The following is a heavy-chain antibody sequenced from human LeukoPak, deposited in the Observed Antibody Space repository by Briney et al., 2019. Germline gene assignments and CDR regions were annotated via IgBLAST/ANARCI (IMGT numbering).Heavy chain of an antibody. D-gene: IGHD3-10*01. Sequence: GGSLRLSCAASGFTVSSNYMSWVRQAPGKGLEWVSVIYSGGSTYYADSVKGRFTISRDNSKNTLYLQMNSLRAEDTAVYYCARALWFGEGMYAFDIWGQGTMVTVSS. V-gene: IGHV3-66*01. J-gene: IGHJ3*02. CDR2: IYSGGST. CDR3: ARALWFGEGMYAFDI. CDR1: GFTVSSNY.